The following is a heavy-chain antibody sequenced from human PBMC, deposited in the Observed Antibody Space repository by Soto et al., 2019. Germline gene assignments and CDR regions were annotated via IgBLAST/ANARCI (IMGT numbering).Heavy chain of an antibody. J-gene: IGHJ4*02. V-gene: IGHV4-4*02. CDR2: IYHSGST. D-gene: IGHD6-13*01. Sequence: PSETLSLTGAVSGGPISSSNWWSWVRQPPGKGLEWIGEIYHSGSTNYNPSLKSRVTISVDKSKNQFSLKLSSVTAADTAVYYCATWYSSSWYYFDYWGQGTLVTSPQ. CDR1: GGPISSSNW. CDR3: ATWYSSSWYYFDY.